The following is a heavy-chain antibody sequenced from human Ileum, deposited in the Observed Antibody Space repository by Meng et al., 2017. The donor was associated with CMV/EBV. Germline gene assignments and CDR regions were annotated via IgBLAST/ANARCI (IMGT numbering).Heavy chain of an antibody. CDR2: INNDGNTA. CDR1: GFTFRDYW. Sequence: GESLKISCAASGFTFRDYWMHWVRQSPGKGLVWVSRINNDGNTADYADSVKGRFTISRDNTKNTLYLQMNSLRAEDTAVYYCARPYTGASTLPFWGQGTRVTGYS. CDR3: ARPYTGASTLPF. J-gene: IGHJ4*02. V-gene: IGHV3-74*01. D-gene: IGHD1-26*01.